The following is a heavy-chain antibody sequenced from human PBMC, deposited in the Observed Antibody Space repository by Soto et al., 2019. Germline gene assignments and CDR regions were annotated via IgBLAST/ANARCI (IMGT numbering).Heavy chain of an antibody. CDR1: GGSISSSNW. Sequence: QVQLQESGPGLVKPSGTLSLTCAVSGGSISSSNWWSWVRQPPGKGLEWIGEIYHSGSTNYNPSLKSRVTISXGKXKXPFSLKLSSVTAADTAVYYCARGCWQQLVLSPHFDPWGQGTLVTVSS. V-gene: IGHV4-4*02. CDR3: ARGCWQQLVLSPHFDP. CDR2: IYHSGST. D-gene: IGHD6-13*01. J-gene: IGHJ5*02.